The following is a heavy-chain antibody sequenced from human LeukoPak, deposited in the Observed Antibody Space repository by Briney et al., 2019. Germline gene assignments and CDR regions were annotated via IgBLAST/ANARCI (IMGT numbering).Heavy chain of an antibody. CDR2: ISSSSTYI. Sequence: GGSLRLSCAASGFTLSNHWMIWVRQAPGKGLEWFSSISSSSTYIYYADSVKGRFTISRDNAKNSLYLQMNSLRAEDTAVYYCARWLTLLDYWGQGTLVTVSS. CDR1: GFTLSNHW. D-gene: IGHD2-15*01. V-gene: IGHV3-21*01. CDR3: ARWLTLLDY. J-gene: IGHJ4*02.